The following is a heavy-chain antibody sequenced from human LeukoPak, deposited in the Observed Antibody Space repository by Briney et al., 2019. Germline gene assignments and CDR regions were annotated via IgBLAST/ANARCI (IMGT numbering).Heavy chain of an antibody. V-gene: IGHV3-23*01. CDR3: AKGILTGYHMVWHDAFDI. D-gene: IGHD3-9*01. CDR2: ISSSGGST. CDR1: GFTFSSYA. J-gene: IGHJ3*02. Sequence: PGGSLRLSCAASGFTFSSYAMSWVRQAPGKGLEWVSAISSSGGSTYYADSVKGRFTISRDKSKNTLYLQMNSLRAEDTAVYYCAKGILTGYHMVWHDAFDIWGQGTMVTVSS.